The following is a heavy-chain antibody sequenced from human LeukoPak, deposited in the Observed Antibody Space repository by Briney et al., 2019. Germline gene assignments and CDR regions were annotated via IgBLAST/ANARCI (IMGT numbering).Heavy chain of an antibody. CDR2: ISTSSSYI. CDR3: ARADYDYVWGSYRQYYFDY. Sequence: GGSLRLSCAASGFTFSSYSMSWVRQAPGKGLEWVSSISTSSSYIYSVDSVKGRFTISRDNAKKSLHLQMNSLRAEDTAVYYCARADYDYVWGSYRQYYFDYWGQGTLVTVSS. V-gene: IGHV3-21*01. D-gene: IGHD3-16*02. J-gene: IGHJ4*02. CDR1: GFTFSSYS.